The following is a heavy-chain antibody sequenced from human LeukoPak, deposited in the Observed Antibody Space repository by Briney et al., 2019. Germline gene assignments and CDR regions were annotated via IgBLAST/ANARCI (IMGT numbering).Heavy chain of an antibody. CDR1: GGTFSSYA. CDR3: ARNVEMATTYFDY. CDR2: IIPIFGTA. V-gene: IGHV1-69*13. Sequence: SVNVSCKASGGTFSSYAISWVRQAPGQALEWMGGIIPIFGTANYAQKFQGRVTITADESTSTAYMELSSLRSEDTAVYYCARNVEMATTYFDYWGQGTLVTVSS. D-gene: IGHD5-24*01. J-gene: IGHJ4*02.